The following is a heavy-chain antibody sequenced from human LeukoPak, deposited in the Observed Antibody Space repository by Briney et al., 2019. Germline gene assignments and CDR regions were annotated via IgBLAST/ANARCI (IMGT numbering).Heavy chain of an antibody. CDR2: IHKDGRAT. CDR1: GFSFSSYW. D-gene: IGHD3-10*01. J-gene: IGHJ3*02. CDR3: ARGGVGAFDI. V-gene: IGHV3-74*01. Sequence: GGSLRLSCAASGFSFSSYWIHWVRQAPGKGLVWVSHIHKDGRATTYADSVRGRFTISRDNAKNTAYLQMNSLRAEDTAVYYCARGGVGAFDIWGQGTTVTVSS.